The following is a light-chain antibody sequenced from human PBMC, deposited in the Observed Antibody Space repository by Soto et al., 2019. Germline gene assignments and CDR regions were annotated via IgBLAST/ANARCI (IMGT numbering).Light chain of an antibody. CDR3: QQYHTYWWT. CDR2: KAS. V-gene: IGKV1-5*03. CDR1: QTIINW. Sequence: DIQITQSPSTLSASLGYRVTITFLASQTIINWLAWYQQKPGKAPKLLIYKASTLEGEVPSRFSGSGSETEFTLTINSLQPDDSATYYCQQYHTYWWTFGQGTKVDIK. J-gene: IGKJ1*01.